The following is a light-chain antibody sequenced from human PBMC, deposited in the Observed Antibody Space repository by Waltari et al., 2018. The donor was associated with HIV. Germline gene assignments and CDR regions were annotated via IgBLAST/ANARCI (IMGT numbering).Light chain of an antibody. CDR2: DTS. V-gene: IGLV7-46*01. CDR3: LLSYGGARV. CDR1: TGAVTSDPY. Sequence: QAVVTQEPSLTVSPGGTVTLTCGSSTGAVTSDPYHYWFQQTPGQAPRTLIYDTSNKHSWTPARFSGSLLGGKAALTLSGAQPEDEAEYYCLLSYGGARVFGGGTKLTVL. J-gene: IGLJ2*01.